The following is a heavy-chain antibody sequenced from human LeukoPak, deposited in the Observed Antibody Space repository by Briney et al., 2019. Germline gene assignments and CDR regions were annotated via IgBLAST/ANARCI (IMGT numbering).Heavy chain of an antibody. CDR3: ARAPPNYCGSGENYFDY. V-gene: IGHV4-59*01. CDR2: IYYSGST. CDR1: GGSISSYY. Sequence: SETLSLTCTVSGGSISSYYWSWIRQPPGKGLEWIGYIYYSGSTNYNPSLKSRVTISVDTSKNHFSLKLSAVTAADTAVYYCARAPPNYCGSGENYFDYWGQGTLVTVSS. D-gene: IGHD3-10*01. J-gene: IGHJ4*02.